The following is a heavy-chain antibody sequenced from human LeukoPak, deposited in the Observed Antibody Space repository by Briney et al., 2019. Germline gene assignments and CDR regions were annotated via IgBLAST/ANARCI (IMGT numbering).Heavy chain of an antibody. CDR1: GGSISSSSYF. CDR3: ARQWRAGATYFDY. J-gene: IGHJ4*02. Sequence: SETLSLTCTVSGGSISSSSYFWGWIRQPPGKGLEWIGSIYYSGSTYYHPSLKSRVTISVDTSKNQFSLKLSSVTAADTAVYYCARQWRAGATYFDYWGQGTLVTVSS. D-gene: IGHD1-26*01. CDR2: IYYSGST. V-gene: IGHV4-39*01.